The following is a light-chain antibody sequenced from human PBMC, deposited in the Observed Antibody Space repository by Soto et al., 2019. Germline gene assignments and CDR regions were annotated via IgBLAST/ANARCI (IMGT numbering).Light chain of an antibody. CDR1: SSDVGSYYL. V-gene: IGLV2-23*01. Sequence: QSALTQPASVSGSPGQSITISCSGTSSDVGSYYLVSWYQQHPGKAPKLMIYEGSKRPSGVSNRFSGSKSGNMASLTISGLQADDEADYYCCSYAGSSTPYVFGTGTKLTVL. CDR3: CSYAGSSTPYV. J-gene: IGLJ1*01. CDR2: EGS.